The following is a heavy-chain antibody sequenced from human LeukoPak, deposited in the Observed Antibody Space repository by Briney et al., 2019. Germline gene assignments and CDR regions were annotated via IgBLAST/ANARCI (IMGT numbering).Heavy chain of an antibody. CDR2: INHSGST. CDR1: GGSFSGYY. J-gene: IGHJ4*02. D-gene: IGHD6-6*01. CDR3: ASEQLVDQFDY. Sequence: PSETLSLTCAVYGGSFSGYYWSWIRQPPGRGLEWIGEINHSGSTNYNPSLKSRVTISVDTSKNQFSLKLSSVTAADTAVYYGASEQLVDQFDYWGQGTLVTVSS. V-gene: IGHV4-34*01.